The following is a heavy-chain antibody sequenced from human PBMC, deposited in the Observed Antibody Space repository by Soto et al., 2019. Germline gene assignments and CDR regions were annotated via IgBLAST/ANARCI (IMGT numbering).Heavy chain of an antibody. D-gene: IGHD2-2*01. J-gene: IGHJ4*02. Sequence: ASVKVSCKASGYTFTSYYMHWVRQAPGQGLEWMGIINPSGGSTSYAQKFQGRVTMTRDTSTSTVYMELSSLRSEDTAVYYCARGGSILVVPAAMPPYYFDYWGQGTLVTVSS. CDR3: ARGGSILVVPAAMPPYYFDY. CDR1: GYTFTSYY. CDR2: INPSGGST. V-gene: IGHV1-46*03.